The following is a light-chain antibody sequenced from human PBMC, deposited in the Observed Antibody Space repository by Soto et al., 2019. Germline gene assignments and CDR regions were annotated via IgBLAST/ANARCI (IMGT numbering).Light chain of an antibody. CDR2: AAS. Sequence: DIQMTQSPSSLSASVGDSVTITCRASESIANYLNWYQQKPGKAPNLLIYAASTLQTGVPSRFSGSGSGTDFTLTISSLQTEDFATYFCQQSYISPYTFGQGTKLDI. CDR1: ESIANY. CDR3: QQSYISPYT. V-gene: IGKV1-39*01. J-gene: IGKJ2*01.